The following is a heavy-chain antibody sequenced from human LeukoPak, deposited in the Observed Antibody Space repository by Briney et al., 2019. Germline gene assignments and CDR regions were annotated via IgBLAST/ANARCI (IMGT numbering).Heavy chain of an antibody. V-gene: IGHV4-4*07. Sequence: PSETLSLTCTGSGSSISSYYWSWIRQPAGKGLEWIGRISPSGSATYNPSLMGRVTWSVDTSNNQLSLMLRDGTAAERAVYYWCGVKSGSFLFDSWGQGTLVTVSS. CDR1: GSSISSYY. J-gene: IGHJ4*02. D-gene: IGHD1-26*01. CDR2: ISPSGSA. CDR3: CGVKSGSFLFDS.